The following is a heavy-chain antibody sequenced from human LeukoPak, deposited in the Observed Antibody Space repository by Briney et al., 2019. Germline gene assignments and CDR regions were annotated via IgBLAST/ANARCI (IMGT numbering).Heavy chain of an antibody. J-gene: IGHJ5*02. V-gene: IGHV4-39*07. CDR2: IYYSGST. Sequence: PSETLSLTCTVSGGSISSSSYYWGWIRQPPGKGLEWIGSIYYSGSTYYNPSLKSRVTISVDTSKNQFSLKLSFVTAADTAVYYCARVLHSGTDTYWFDPWGQGTLVTVSS. CDR1: GGSISSSSYY. D-gene: IGHD2/OR15-2a*01. CDR3: ARVLHSGTDTYWFDP.